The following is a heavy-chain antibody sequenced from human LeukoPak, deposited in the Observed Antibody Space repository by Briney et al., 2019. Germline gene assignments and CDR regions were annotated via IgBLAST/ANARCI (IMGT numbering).Heavy chain of an antibody. Sequence: SGPTLVNPTQTLTLTCTFSGFSLSTSGMCVSWIRQPPGKALEWLARIDWDDDKYYSTSLETRLTIFRDTSKNQVVLTMTNMDPVDTATYYCARMRRYYDSSGYPDYWGQGTLVTVSS. CDR1: GFSLSTSGMC. CDR3: ARMRRYYDSSGYPDY. D-gene: IGHD3-22*01. V-gene: IGHV2-70*11. J-gene: IGHJ4*02. CDR2: IDWDDDK.